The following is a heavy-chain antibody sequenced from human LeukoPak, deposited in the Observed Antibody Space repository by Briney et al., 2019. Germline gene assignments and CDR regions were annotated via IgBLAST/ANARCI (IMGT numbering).Heavy chain of an antibody. CDR3: ARHQGFTSMVRGVIDY. V-gene: IGHV3-30*03. J-gene: IGHJ4*02. D-gene: IGHD3-10*01. CDR1: GFTFSSYG. Sequence: PGGSLRLSCAASGFTFSSYGMHWVRQAPGKGLEWVAVISYDGSNKYYADSVKGRFTISRDNSKNTLYLQMNSLRAEDTAVYYCARHQGFTSMVRGVIDYWGQGTLVTVSS. CDR2: ISYDGSNK.